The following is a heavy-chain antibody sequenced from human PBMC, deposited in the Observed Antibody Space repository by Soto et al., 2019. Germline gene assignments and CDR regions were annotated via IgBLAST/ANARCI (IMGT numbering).Heavy chain of an antibody. Sequence: GGSLRLSCAASGFIFSSYEMNWVRQAPGKGLEWISYISSNGRTIYYADSVKGRFTVSRDNAKKSLYLQMNSLRAEDTAVYYCARDPLHYYYGMDVWGQGTTVTVSS. CDR1: GFIFSSYE. CDR3: ARDPLHYYYGMDV. V-gene: IGHV3-48*03. CDR2: ISSNGRTI. D-gene: IGHD1-26*01. J-gene: IGHJ6*02.